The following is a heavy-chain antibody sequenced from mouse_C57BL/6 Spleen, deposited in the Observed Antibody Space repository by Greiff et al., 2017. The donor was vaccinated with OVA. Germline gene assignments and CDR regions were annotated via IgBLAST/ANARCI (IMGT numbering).Heavy chain of an antibody. CDR1: GFTFSDYG. D-gene: IGHD2-14*01. V-gene: IGHV5-15*01. J-gene: IGHJ2*01. CDR2: ISNLAYSI. Sequence: EVQGVESGGGLVQPGGSLKLSCAASGFTFSDYGMAWVRQAPRKGPEWVAFISNLAYSIYYADTVTGRFTISRENAKNTLYLEMSSLRSEDTAMYYCARQVYEGYYFDYWGQGTTLTVSS. CDR3: ARQVYEGYYFDY.